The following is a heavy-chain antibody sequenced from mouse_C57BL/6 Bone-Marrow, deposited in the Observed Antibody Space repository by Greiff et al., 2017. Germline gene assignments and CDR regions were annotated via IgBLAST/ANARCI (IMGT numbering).Heavy chain of an antibody. D-gene: IGHD1-1*01. CDR2: IRNKANGYTT. CDR3: ASLITTVVADWYFDV. Sequence: EVKLMESGGGLVQPGGSLSLSCAASGFTFTDYYMSWVRQPPGKALEWLGFIRNKANGYTTEYSASVKGRFTISRDNSQGILYLQMNALRAADSATYYCASLITTVVADWYFDVWGTGTTVTVSS. CDR1: GFTFTDYY. V-gene: IGHV7-3*01. J-gene: IGHJ1*03.